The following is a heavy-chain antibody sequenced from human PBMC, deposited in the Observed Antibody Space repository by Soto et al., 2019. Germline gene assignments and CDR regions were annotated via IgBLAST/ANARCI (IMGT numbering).Heavy chain of an antibody. CDR3: CSLHYRKWH. J-gene: IGHJ4*02. Sequence: ASVKVSCKASGYAFASHHMHWVRQVPGEGLDWMGMINPRSGGTNSPQKFQGRVTPSRETSTSTVYMELSSLRSEDTAVHYCCSLHYRKWHRGQGTLVRVSS. CDR1: GYAFASHH. CDR2: INPRSGGT. D-gene: IGHD5-12*01. V-gene: IGHV1-46*03.